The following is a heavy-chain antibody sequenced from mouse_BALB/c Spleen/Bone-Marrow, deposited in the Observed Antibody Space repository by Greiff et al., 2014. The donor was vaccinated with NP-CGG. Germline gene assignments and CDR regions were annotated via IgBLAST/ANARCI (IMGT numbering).Heavy chain of an antibody. CDR1: EFSLTTYG. V-gene: IGHV2-9*02. Sequence: ESGPGLVAPSQSLSITCTVSEFSLTTYGVHWVRQPPGKGLEWLGVIWAGGITNYNSALMSRLSISKDNSKSQVFLKMNSLQTDDTAMYYCARGLRLRDYFDYWGQGTTLTVSS. CDR3: ARGLRLRDYFDY. D-gene: IGHD1-2*01. J-gene: IGHJ2*01. CDR2: IWAGGIT.